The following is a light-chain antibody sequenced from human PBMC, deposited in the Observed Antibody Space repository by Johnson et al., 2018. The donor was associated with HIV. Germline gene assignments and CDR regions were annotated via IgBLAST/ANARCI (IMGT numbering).Light chain of an antibody. V-gene: IGLV1-51*01. Sequence: QSVLSQPPSVSAAPGQKVTISCSGSNSNIGSNYVSWYQQLPGTAPKLLIYDNDKRPSGVPDRFSGSKSRTSATLDLTGPQRGDAADYYGGAWDASLRVNVFGPGTKVTVL. CDR2: DND. J-gene: IGLJ1*01. CDR3: GAWDASLRVNV. CDR1: NSNIGSNY.